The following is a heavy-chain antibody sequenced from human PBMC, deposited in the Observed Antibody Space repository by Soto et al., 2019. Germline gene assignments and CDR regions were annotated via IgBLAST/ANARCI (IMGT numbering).Heavy chain of an antibody. CDR2: ISSSSSYI. Sequence: EVQLVESGGGLVKPGGSLRLSCAASGFTFSRYSMNWVRQAPGKGLEWVSSISSSSSYIYYADSVKGRFTISRDNAKNSLYLQMNSLRAEDTAVYYCARAGKYCSGGVCGGRYYYYMDVWGKGTTVTVSS. J-gene: IGHJ6*03. V-gene: IGHV3-21*01. CDR3: ARAGKYCSGGVCGGRYYYYMDV. D-gene: IGHD2-8*02. CDR1: GFTFSRYS.